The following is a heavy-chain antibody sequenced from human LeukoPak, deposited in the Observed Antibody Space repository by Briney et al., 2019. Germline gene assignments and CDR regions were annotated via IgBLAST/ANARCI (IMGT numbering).Heavy chain of an antibody. CDR3: ARGGRSYSYGMDV. D-gene: IGHD6-25*01. Sequence: GGSLRLSCATSGFTFSSYAMSWVRQAPGKGLEWVSAFSGSGGSTYYADSVKGRFTISRDNSKDTLYLQMNSLRAEDTAVYYCARGGRSYSYGMDVWGQGTTVTVSS. V-gene: IGHV3-23*01. CDR1: GFTFSSYA. CDR2: FSGSGGST. J-gene: IGHJ6*02.